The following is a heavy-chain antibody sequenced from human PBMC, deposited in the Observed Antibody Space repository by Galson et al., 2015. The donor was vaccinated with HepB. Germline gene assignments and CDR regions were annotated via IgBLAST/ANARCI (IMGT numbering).Heavy chain of an antibody. CDR3: AYGSDV. D-gene: IGHD4-17*01. CDR1: GDSVTSNSAV. V-gene: IGHV6-1*01. J-gene: IGHJ6*02. CDR2: TYFRAKWHT. Sequence: CAISGDSVTSNSAVWNWIRQSPSRGLVWLGRTYFRAKWHTDYEISVKSRININADISQNQFSLQLSSVTSDDTAVYYCAYGSDVWGQGTTVIVSS.